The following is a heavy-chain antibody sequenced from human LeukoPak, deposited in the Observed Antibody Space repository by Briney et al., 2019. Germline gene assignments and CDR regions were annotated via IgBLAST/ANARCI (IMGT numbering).Heavy chain of an antibody. CDR1: GFTFSSSA. CDR3: ARDFTAAGNDAFDI. D-gene: IGHD6-25*01. Sequence: PGGSLRLSCAASGFTFSSSAMTWVRQAPGKGLEWVSSISGSGDKTYYADSVKGRFTISRDNAKNSLYLQMNSLRAEDTAVYYCARDFTAAGNDAFDIWGQGTMVTVSS. CDR2: ISGSGDKT. J-gene: IGHJ3*02. V-gene: IGHV3-23*01.